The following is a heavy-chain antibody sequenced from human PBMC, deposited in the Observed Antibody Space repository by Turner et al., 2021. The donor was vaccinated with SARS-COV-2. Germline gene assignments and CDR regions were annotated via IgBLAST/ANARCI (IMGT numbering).Heavy chain of an antibody. CDR2: INPNSGGT. Sequence: QVQLVQSGAVVKKPGASVKVPCKASGYTLAGYYKHWVRQAPGQGLKGVGWINPNSGGTNYAQRCQGRVTMNGDTSISTAYMELRTLKSDDTAVYYCARSVSWRQSLTVDYWGQGTLVTVSS. J-gene: IGHJ4*02. D-gene: IGHD5-12*01. CDR3: ARSVSWRQSLTVDY. CDR1: GYTLAGYY. V-gene: IGHV1-2*02.